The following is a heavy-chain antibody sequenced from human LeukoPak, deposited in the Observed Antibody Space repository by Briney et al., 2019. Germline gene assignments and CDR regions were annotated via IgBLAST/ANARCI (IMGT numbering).Heavy chain of an antibody. V-gene: IGHV4-61*01. CDR3: ARGPPQGSKVRWFDP. CDR2: IYYSGST. CDR1: GGSVSSGSYY. Sequence: SETLSLTCTVSGGSVSSGSYYWSWIRQPPGRGLEWIGYIYYSGSTNYNPSLKSRVTISVDTSKNQFSLKLSSLTAADTAVYYCARGPPQGSKVRWFDPWGQGTLVTVSS. J-gene: IGHJ5*02. D-gene: IGHD3-10*01.